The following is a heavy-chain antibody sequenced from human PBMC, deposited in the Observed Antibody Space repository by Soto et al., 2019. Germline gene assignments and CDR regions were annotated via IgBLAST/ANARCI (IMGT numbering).Heavy chain of an antibody. CDR1: GGPISSSSYY. V-gene: IGHV4-39*01. D-gene: IGHD6-6*01. J-gene: IGHJ4*02. CDR3: ARLPLAARQGGDYGY. CDR2: IYYSGST. Sequence: PSETLSLTCTVSGGPISSSSYYWGWIRRPPGKGLEWIGSIYYSGSTYYNPSLKSRVTISVDTSKNQFSLKLSSVTAADTAVYYCARLPLAARQGGDYGYWGQGTLVTVSS.